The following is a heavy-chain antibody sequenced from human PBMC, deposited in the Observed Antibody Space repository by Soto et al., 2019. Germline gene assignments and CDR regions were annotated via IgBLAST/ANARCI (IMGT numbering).Heavy chain of an antibody. CDR2: SSAYNTNT. Sequence: QVQLVQSGAEVKKPGASVKVSCKTSGYTFTRYHISWVRQAPGQGLEWMGWSSAYNTNTNYAQKFQGRVTMTTDTLTRTAYMELRSLRSDDTAVYYCARDTPPTDYWGQGTLVTVSS. CDR1: GYTFTRYH. CDR3: ARDTPPTDY. V-gene: IGHV1-18*01. J-gene: IGHJ4*02.